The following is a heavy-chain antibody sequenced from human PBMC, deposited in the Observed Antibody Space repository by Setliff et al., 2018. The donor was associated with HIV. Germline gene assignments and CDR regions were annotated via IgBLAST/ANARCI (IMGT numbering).Heavy chain of an antibody. CDR3: ARGQASNDYGVSF. J-gene: IGHJ3*01. V-gene: IGHV1-46*01. CDR1: GYAFTSQF. D-gene: IGHD4-17*01. Sequence: ASVKVSCKASGYAFTSQFMHWVRQAPGQGLEWMGIISPSGDRTTYAQRFRGRVTMTSDTSTGTVYMELSSLRSEDTAVYYCARGQASNDYGVSFWGQGTMVTVS. CDR2: ISPSGDRT.